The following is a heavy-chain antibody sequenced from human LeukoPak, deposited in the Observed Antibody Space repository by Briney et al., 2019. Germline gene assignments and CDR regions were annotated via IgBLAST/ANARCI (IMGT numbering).Heavy chain of an antibody. CDR2: IRSKAYGGTT. D-gene: IGHD6-19*01. J-gene: IGHJ4*02. CDR1: GFPFGDYA. Sequence: GGSLRLSCTASGFPFGDYAMSWVRQAPGKGLEWVGFIRSKAYGGTTEYAASVKGRFTISRDDSKSIAYLQMNSLKTEDTAVYYCTRVDSSGGYWGQGTLVTVSS. V-gene: IGHV3-49*04. CDR3: TRVDSSGGY.